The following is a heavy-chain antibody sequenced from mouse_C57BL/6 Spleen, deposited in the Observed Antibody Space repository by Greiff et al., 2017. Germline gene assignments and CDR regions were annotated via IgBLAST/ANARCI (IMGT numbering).Heavy chain of an antibody. J-gene: IGHJ3*01. CDR2: IYPGSGST. V-gene: IGHV1-55*01. D-gene: IGHD2-4*01. CDR1: GYTFTSYW. CDR3: ARSEDYDPAWLAY. Sequence: QVQLQQPGAELVKPGASVKMSCKASGYTFTSYWITWVKQRPGQGLEWIGDIYPGSGSTNYNEKFKSKATLTVDTSSSTAYMQLSSLTSEDSAVYYCARSEDYDPAWLAYWGQGTLVTVSA.